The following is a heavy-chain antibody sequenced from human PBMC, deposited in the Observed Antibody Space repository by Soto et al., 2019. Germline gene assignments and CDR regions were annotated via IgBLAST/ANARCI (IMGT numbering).Heavy chain of an antibody. CDR3: VRAAGYSGNDYVYCDGMDV. CDR2: VWYDGGNK. Sequence: QVQLVESGGGVVQPGRSLRLSCAASGFTFSSYGMHWVRQAPGKGLEWVALVWYDGGNKYYADSVKGRFTISRDNSKNTLYLKMNSLRDEDTAVYYCVRAAGYSGNDYVYCDGMDVWGQGTTVTVSS. D-gene: IGHD5-12*01. J-gene: IGHJ6*02. V-gene: IGHV3-33*01. CDR1: GFTFSSYG.